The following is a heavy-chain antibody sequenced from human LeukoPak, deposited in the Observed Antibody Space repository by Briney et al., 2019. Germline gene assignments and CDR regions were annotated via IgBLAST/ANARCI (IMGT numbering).Heavy chain of an antibody. CDR2: ITGSGGTT. CDR1: GFTFSTYA. V-gene: IGHV3-23*01. D-gene: IGHD1-26*01. CDR3: AKYRTVPPYGLDV. J-gene: IGHJ6*02. Sequence: PGGSLRLSCAASGFTFSTYAMNWVRQAPGQGLDWVSGITGSGGTTWYADSVRGRFAISRDNSKNTLYLQMNSLRAEDTATYYCAKYRTVPPYGLDVWGQGTTVTVSS.